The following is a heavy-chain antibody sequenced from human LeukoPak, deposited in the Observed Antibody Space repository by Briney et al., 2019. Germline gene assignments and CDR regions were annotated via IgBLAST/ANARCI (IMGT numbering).Heavy chain of an antibody. CDR2: IIPIFGTA. J-gene: IGHJ6*02. CDR3: AKDHMTTEDYYGMDV. CDR1: GGTFTSYA. Sequence: ASVKVSCKASGGTFTSYAISWVRQAPGQGLEWMGGIIPIFGTANYAQKFQGRVTITADESTSTAYMELSSLRSEDTAVYYCAKDHMTTEDYYGMDVWGQGTTVTVSS. V-gene: IGHV1-69*13. D-gene: IGHD4-17*01.